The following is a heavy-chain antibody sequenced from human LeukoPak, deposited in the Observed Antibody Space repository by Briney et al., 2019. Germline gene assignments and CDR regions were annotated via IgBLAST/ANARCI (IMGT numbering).Heavy chain of an antibody. D-gene: IGHD5-12*01. CDR3: ASWSGYDSSPFGY. CDR2: IYTSGST. J-gene: IGHJ4*02. CDR1: GGSISSYY. V-gene: IGHV4-4*09. Sequence: PSETLSLTCTVSGGSISSYYWSWIRQPPGKGLEWIGYIYTSGSTNYNPSLKSRVTISVDTSKNQFSLKLSSVTAADTAVYYCASWSGYDSSPFGYWGEGTLVTVSS.